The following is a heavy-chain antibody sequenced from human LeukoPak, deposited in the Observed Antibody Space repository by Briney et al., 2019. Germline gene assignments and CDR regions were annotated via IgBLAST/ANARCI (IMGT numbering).Heavy chain of an antibody. J-gene: IGHJ6*03. CDR2: IRSKAYGGTT. V-gene: IGHV3-49*04. CDR3: TSGDYVPYYYYYMDV. D-gene: IGHD4-17*01. Sequence: GGSLRLSCTASGFTFGDYAMSWVRQAPGKGLERVGFIRSKAYGGTTEYAASVKGRFTISRDDSKSIAYLQMNSLKTEDTAVYYCTSGDYVPYYYYYMDVWGKGTTVTVSS. CDR1: GFTFGDYA.